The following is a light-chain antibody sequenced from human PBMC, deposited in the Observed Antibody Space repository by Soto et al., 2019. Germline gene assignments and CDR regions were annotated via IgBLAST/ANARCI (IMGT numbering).Light chain of an antibody. CDR3: QQYSSYLWS. CDR2: KAS. V-gene: IGKV1-5*03. CDR1: QTISGW. J-gene: IGKJ1*01. Sequence: DIQMTQSPSTLSASVGDTVTITCRASQTISGWLAWYQQRPGKAPKLLIYKASSLESGVPSRFSGSESGTVFTLTISSLQPDDFATYYCQQYSSYLWSFGQGTKVDIK.